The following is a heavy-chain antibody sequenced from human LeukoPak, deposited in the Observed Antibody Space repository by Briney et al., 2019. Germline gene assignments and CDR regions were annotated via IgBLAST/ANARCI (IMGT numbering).Heavy chain of an antibody. Sequence: PGGSLRLPCAASGFTFDDYGMSWVRQAPGKGLEWVSGINWNGGSTGYADSVKGRFTISRDNAKNSLYLQMNSLRAEDMALYHCARDIDYYDSTGGFDYWGQGTLVTVSS. CDR2: INWNGGST. CDR1: GFTFDDYG. CDR3: ARDIDYYDSTGGFDY. V-gene: IGHV3-20*01. J-gene: IGHJ4*02. D-gene: IGHD3-22*01.